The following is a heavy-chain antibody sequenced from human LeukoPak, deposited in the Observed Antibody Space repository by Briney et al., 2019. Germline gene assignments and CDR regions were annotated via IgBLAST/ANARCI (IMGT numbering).Heavy chain of an antibody. Sequence: GGSLRLSCAASGFMFSNYWMSWVRQAPGKGLEWVANIKEDGSEKYYVESVKGRFTISRDNAKNSLYLQMNSLRAEDTAVYYCAELGITMIGGVWGKGTTVTISS. CDR2: IKEDGSEK. CDR1: GFMFSNYW. CDR3: AELGITMIGGV. D-gene: IGHD3-10*02. J-gene: IGHJ6*04. V-gene: IGHV3-7*01.